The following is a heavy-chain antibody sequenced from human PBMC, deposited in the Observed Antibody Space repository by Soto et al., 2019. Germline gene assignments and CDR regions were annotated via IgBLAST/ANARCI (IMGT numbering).Heavy chain of an antibody. D-gene: IGHD3-16*02. CDR2: ISATGGST. CDR3: ANAEHPRRSIGCDY. Sequence: GGSLRLSCAGSGFTLASYVMTWVRQAPGKGLEWVSSISATGGSTYYAGSVKGRFTISRDNSKNTLFLQMNSLRAEDTAIYYCANAEHPRRSIGCDYWGQGTLVTVSS. J-gene: IGHJ4*02. V-gene: IGHV3-23*01. CDR1: GFTLASYV.